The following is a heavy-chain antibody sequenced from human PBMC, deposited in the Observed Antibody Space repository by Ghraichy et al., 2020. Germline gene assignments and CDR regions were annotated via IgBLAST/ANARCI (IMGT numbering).Heavy chain of an antibody. Sequence: GESLNISCAASGFSFSTYGMHWVRQAPGKGLEWVAVISNDGNKKYYADFVKGRFTVSRDNSKNTLYLQMNGLRAEDTSVYYCATPMAGSVYWGQGTLVTVSS. V-gene: IGHV3-30*03. CDR1: GFSFSTYG. CDR3: ATPMAGSVY. D-gene: IGHD5-24*01. CDR2: ISNDGNKK. J-gene: IGHJ4*02.